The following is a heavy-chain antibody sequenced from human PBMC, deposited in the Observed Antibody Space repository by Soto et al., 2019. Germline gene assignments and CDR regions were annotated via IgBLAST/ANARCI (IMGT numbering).Heavy chain of an antibody. D-gene: IGHD2-21*02. V-gene: IGHV1-46*01. Sequence: QVQLMQSGAEVKKPGASVKVSCKASGNTFTNYYIHWVRQAPGQGLEWMGTINPSGGQTTYAQKFMGRVTXTXXXSXXTLYMELTSLRSEDTAVYYCARGGHVVVVTAAFDYWGQGTLVTVSS. CDR1: GNTFTNYY. J-gene: IGHJ4*02. CDR3: ARGGHVVVVTAAFDY. CDR2: INPSGGQT.